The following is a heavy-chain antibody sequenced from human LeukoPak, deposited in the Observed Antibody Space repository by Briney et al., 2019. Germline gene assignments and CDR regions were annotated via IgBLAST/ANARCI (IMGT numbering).Heavy chain of an antibody. J-gene: IGHJ6*03. D-gene: IGHD3-3*01. Sequence: ASVKVSCKASGYTFTSYDINWVRQGTGQGVEWMGWMNPNSGNTGYAQKFQGRVTMTRNTSISTAYMELSSLRSEDTAVYYCARSAVGFWSGYLYYYMDVWGKGTTVTVSS. CDR1: GYTFTSYD. CDR2: MNPNSGNT. V-gene: IGHV1-8*01. CDR3: ARSAVGFWSGYLYYYMDV.